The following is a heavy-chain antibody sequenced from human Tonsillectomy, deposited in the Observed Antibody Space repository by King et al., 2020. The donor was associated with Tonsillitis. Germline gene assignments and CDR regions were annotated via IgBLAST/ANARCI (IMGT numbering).Heavy chain of an antibody. CDR3: ARLPSKQPWNP. J-gene: IGHJ5*02. Sequence: QLQESGPGLVEPSETLSLTCTVSGGSISSYYWSWIRQPPGKGLEWVGAIDYSGTTHYNPYLKSRVTISVDTPKNQFSLKLSSVTAADTAVYYCARLPSKQPWNPWGQGTLVTVSS. D-gene: IGHD6-13*01. V-gene: IGHV4-59*08. CDR1: GGSISSYY. CDR2: IDYSGTT.